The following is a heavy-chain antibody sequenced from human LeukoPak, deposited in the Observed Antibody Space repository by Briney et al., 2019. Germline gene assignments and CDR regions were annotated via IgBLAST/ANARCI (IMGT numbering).Heavy chain of an antibody. D-gene: IGHD4-23*01. CDR3: ARARLDYGGNSEAFDI. CDR1: GGTFSSYA. J-gene: IGHJ3*02. V-gene: IGHV1-69*04. CDR2: IIPILGIA. Sequence: SVRVSCKASGGTFSSYAISWVRQAPGQGLEWMGRIIPILGIANYAQKFQGRVTITADKSTSTAYMELSSLRSEDTAVYYCARARLDYGGNSEAFDIWGQGTTVTVSS.